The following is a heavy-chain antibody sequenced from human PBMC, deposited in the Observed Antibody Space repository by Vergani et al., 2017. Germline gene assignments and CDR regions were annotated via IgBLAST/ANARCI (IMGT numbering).Heavy chain of an antibody. Sequence: QVQLVQSGAEVKKPGASVKVSCKASGYTFTSYGISWVRQAPGQGLEWMGWISAYNGNTNYAQKLQGRVTMTTDTSTSTAYMELRSLRSDDTAVYYCARAAPYYDFWSGYPEEYNWFDPWGQGTLVTVSS. CDR3: ARAAPYYDFWSGYPEEYNWFDP. J-gene: IGHJ5*02. D-gene: IGHD3-3*01. CDR2: ISAYNGNT. CDR1: GYTFTSYG. V-gene: IGHV1-18*01.